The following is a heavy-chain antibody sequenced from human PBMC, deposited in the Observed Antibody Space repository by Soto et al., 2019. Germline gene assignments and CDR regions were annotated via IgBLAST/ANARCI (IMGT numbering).Heavy chain of an antibody. V-gene: IGHV4-34*01. J-gene: IGHJ6*03. CDR2: INESGSP. Sequence: PSETLSLTCAVYGASLSGYYWTWIRQSPGKGLEWIAEINESGSPNYSPSLKSRVTISIDTSKNQFSLKLSSVTAADTAVYYCARADIVVVPAAMVYYYYYMDVWGKGTTVTVSS. D-gene: IGHD2-2*01. CDR1: GASLSGYY. CDR3: ARADIVVVPAAMVYYYYYMDV.